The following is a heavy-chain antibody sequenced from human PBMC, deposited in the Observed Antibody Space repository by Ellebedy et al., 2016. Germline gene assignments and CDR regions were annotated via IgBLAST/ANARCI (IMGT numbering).Heavy chain of an antibody. D-gene: IGHD7-27*01. V-gene: IGHV3-23*01. CDR2: VSSSGGST. CDR3: AKDSLTGDPGVVDY. Sequence: GGSLRLSCAASGFTFSSYAMSWVRQAPGKGLEWVSGVSSSGGSTYYTDSVKGRFTISRDNSKNTLYLQMNSLRAEDTAVYYCAKDSLTGDPGVVDYWGQGTLVTVSS. CDR1: GFTFSSYA. J-gene: IGHJ4*02.